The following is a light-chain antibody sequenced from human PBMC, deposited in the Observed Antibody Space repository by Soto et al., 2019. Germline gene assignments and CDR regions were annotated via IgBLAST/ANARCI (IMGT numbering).Light chain of an antibody. CDR2: GAS. J-gene: IGKJ1*01. V-gene: IGKV3-15*01. CDR1: QSVSRN. Sequence: EIVMTQSPATLSVSPGERATLSCRASQSVSRNLAWYQQKPGQAPRLLIYGASTRATGIPARFSGSGSGIEFTLTISSLQSEDFAIYFCQQYNNWPQTFGQGTKVEI. CDR3: QQYNNWPQT.